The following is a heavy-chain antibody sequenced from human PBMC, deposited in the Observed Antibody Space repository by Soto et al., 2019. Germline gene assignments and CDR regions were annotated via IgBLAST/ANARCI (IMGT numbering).Heavy chain of an antibody. CDR2: ISYDRRNK. CDR1: GFTFSRSG. Sequence: GGSLRLSCAASGFTFSRSGSHGVGQALGKGEEWVTVISYDRRNKFYIDSVKSRFTVTRDNSKNPLYLQMSSLTAEDTAVYYCAKDRQADFWRIPSPMDVWGQGTTVTVSS. CDR3: AKDRQADFWRIPSPMDV. D-gene: IGHD3-3*01. V-gene: IGHV3-30*18. J-gene: IGHJ6*02.